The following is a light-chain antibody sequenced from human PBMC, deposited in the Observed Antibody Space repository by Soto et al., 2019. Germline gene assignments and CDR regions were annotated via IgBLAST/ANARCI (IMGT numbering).Light chain of an antibody. V-gene: IGLV1-44*01. CDR2: SDN. J-gene: IGLJ1*01. Sequence: QSVLTQPPSASGTPGQRVTISCSGSSSNIGTYSVSWYQQFPGTAPRLLIYSDNQRPSGVPDRFSASKSGASASLAISGLQSEAEADFYCAAWDHRMNACVFGTGTKVHVL. CDR1: SSNIGTYS. CDR3: AAWDHRMNACV.